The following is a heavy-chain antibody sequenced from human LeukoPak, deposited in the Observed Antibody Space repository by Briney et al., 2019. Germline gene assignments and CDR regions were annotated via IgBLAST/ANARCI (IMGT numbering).Heavy chain of an antibody. D-gene: IGHD3-22*01. CDR1: GFTFSSYG. J-gene: IGHJ4*02. CDR3: AKEGGYYDSSGNFDY. V-gene: IGHV3-30*18. CDR2: ISYDGSNK. Sequence: GGSLRLSCAASGFTFSSYGMHWVREAPGKGLVWVADISYDGSNKYYAVSVKGRYHISRDNSKNTLSLHIHSLRAEDRAVFYWAKEGGYYDSSGNFDYWGQGTLVTVSS.